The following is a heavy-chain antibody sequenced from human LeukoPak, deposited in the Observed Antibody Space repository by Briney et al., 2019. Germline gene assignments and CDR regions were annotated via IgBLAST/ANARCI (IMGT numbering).Heavy chain of an antibody. D-gene: IGHD3-10*01. Sequence: SETLSLTCAVYGDSLGGYSWSWIRQAPGKGLEWIGEINHSGSTKYNPSLTSRVTISLDTSKDQFSLKLSSVTVADTAVYYCARQEGDRDYYFDYWGQGTLVTVSS. CDR3: ARQEGDRDYYFDY. CDR1: GDSLGGYS. CDR2: INHSGST. J-gene: IGHJ4*02. V-gene: IGHV4-34*01.